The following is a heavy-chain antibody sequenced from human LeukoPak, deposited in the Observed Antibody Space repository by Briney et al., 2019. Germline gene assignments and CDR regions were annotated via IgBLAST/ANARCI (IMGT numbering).Heavy chain of an antibody. J-gene: IGHJ3*01. V-gene: IGHV3-23*01. Sequence: GGSLRLSCAASGFTFFDYAMTWVRQAPGKGLEWVSALSGGGDKSFYADSVKGRFTISRDNSKNMLFLQMNSLRAEDTAVYFCAKDTRRGSGMKDGFEFWGHGTMVTVPP. CDR2: LSGGGDKS. D-gene: IGHD3-10*01. CDR3: AKDTRRGSGMKDGFEF. CDR1: GFTFFDYA.